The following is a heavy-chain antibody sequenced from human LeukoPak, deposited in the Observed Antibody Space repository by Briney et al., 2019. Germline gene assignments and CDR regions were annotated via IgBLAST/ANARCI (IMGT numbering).Heavy chain of an antibody. J-gene: IGHJ4*02. CDR3: ARQDVDIVATMGPFVY. D-gene: IGHD5-12*01. V-gene: IGHV4-39*01. CDR1: GGSISSSSYY. CDR2: IYYSGST. Sequence: PSETLSLTCTVSGGSISSSSYYWGWIRQPPGKGLEWIGSIYYSGSTYYNPSLKSRVTISVDTSKNQFSLRLSSVTAADTAVYYCARQDVDIVATMGPFVYWGQGTLVTVSS.